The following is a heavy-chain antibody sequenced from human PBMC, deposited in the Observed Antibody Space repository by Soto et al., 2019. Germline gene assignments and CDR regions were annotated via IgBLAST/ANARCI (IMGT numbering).Heavy chain of an antibody. CDR1: GGSISSSNW. Sequence: PSETLSLTCAVSGGSISSSNWWSWVRQPPGKGLEWIGEIYHSGSTNYNPSLKSRVTISVDKSKNQFSLKLSSVTAADTAVYYCARDRRYCISTSCDGGGLYYHYGMDVWGQGTTVTVSS. J-gene: IGHJ6*02. CDR3: ARDRRYCISTSCDGGGLYYHYGMDV. D-gene: IGHD2-2*01. CDR2: IYHSGST. V-gene: IGHV4-4*02.